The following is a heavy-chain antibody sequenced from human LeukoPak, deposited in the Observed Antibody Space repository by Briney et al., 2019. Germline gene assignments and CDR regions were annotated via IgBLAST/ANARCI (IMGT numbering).Heavy chain of an antibody. Sequence: ASVKVSCKASGYTFTSYGIRWVRPAPGQGLEWMGWISAYNGNTNYAQKLQGRVTMTTDTSTSTAYMELRSLRSDDTAVYYCARGGLHYYGSGSHYWGQGTLVTVSS. J-gene: IGHJ4*02. V-gene: IGHV1-18*01. CDR2: ISAYNGNT. CDR3: ARGGLHYYGSGSHY. D-gene: IGHD3-10*01. CDR1: GYTFTSYG.